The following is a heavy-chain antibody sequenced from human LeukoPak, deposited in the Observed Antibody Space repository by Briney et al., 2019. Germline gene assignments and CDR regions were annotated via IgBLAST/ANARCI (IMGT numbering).Heavy chain of an antibody. CDR3: ARDGGYSYGYVDFDY. CDR2: IYTSGST. CDR1: GGSISSGSYY. J-gene: IGHJ4*02. V-gene: IGHV4-61*02. D-gene: IGHD5-18*01. Sequence: PSQTLSLTCTVSGGSISSGSYYWSWIRQPAGKGLEWIGRIYTSGSTNYNPSLKSRVTLSVDTSKNQFSLKLSSVTAADTAVYYCARDGGYSYGYVDFDYWGQGTLVTVSS.